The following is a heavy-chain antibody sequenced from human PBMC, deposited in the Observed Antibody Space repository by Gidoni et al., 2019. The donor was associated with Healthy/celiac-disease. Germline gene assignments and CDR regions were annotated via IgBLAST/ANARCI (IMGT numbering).Heavy chain of an antibody. V-gene: IGHV1-18*01. CDR2: ISAYNGNT. D-gene: IGHD2-21*02. Sequence: QVQLVQSGAEVKKPGASVKVSCKASGSTFTSYGISWVRQAPGQGLEWMGWISAYNGNTNYAQKLQGRVTMTTDTSTSTAYMELRSLRSDDTAVYYCARDPTIVVVTAISLDYWGQGTLVTVSS. CDR1: GSTFTSYG. CDR3: ARDPTIVVVTAISLDY. J-gene: IGHJ4*02.